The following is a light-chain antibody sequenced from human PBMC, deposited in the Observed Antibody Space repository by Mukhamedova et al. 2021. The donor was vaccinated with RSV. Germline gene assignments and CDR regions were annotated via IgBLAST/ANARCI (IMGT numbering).Light chain of an antibody. V-gene: IGKV1-6*01. J-gene: IGKJ1*01. Sequence: WYQRRVHGKAPKVLIYAASNLHSATPSRFSGSGSGTVFTLTISSLQPDAFATYYCLQDFTFPRTFGQGTKVEVK. CDR3: LQDFTFPRT. CDR2: AAS.